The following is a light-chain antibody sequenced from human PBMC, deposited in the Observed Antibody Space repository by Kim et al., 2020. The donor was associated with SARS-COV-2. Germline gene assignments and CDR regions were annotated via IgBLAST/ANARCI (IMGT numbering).Light chain of an antibody. CDR2: DNN. CDR3: GTWDSSLSAVV. J-gene: IGLJ2*01. V-gene: IGLV1-51*01. CDR1: RSNIGNNY. Sequence: GQKVTISCSGSRSNIGNNYVSWYQQLPGTAPKLRIYDNNKRPSGIPDRFSGSKSGTSATLGITGLQTGDEADYYCGTWDSSLSAVVFGGGTKLTVL.